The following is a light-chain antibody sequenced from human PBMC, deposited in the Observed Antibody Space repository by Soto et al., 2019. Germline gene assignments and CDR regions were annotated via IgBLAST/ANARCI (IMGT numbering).Light chain of an antibody. V-gene: IGKV3-20*01. CDR1: QSVSSNY. J-gene: IGKJ2*01. CDR3: QQYGSAPYT. CDR2: NAS. Sequence: EIVLTQSPGTMSLSPGERATLSCRASQSVSSNYLAWYQQKAGQAPRLLIYNASNRATGIPDRFSGSGSGTDFTITISRLEPEDFAVYSCQQYGSAPYTFGLGTKLDIK.